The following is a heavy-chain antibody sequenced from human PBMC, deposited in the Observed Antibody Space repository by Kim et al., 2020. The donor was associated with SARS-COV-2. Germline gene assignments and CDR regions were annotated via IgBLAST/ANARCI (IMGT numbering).Heavy chain of an antibody. CDR2: INAGNGNT. CDR1: GYTFTSYA. CDR3: ARDGGTDYYDNSFDC. J-gene: IGHJ4*02. Sequence: ASVKVSCKASGYTFTSYAMHWVRQAPGQRLEWMGWINAGNGNTKYSQKFQGRVTITRDTSASTAYMELSSLRSEDTAVYYCARDGGTDYYDNSFDCWGQGTLVTVSS. D-gene: IGHD3-22*01. V-gene: IGHV1-3*01.